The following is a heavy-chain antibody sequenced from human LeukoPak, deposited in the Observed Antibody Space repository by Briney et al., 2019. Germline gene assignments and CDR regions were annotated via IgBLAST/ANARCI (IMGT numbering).Heavy chain of an antibody. CDR3: AAYPWSSSQMHYGMDV. CDR1: GYPLTELS. D-gene: IGHD2-2*01. Sequence: GASVKVSYQVSGYPLTELSMHWVRQAPGKGLEWMGGFDPEDGETIYAQKFQGRVTMTEDTSTDTAYMELSSLRSEDTAVYYCAAYPWSSSQMHYGMDVWGQGTTVTVSS. V-gene: IGHV1-24*01. CDR2: FDPEDGET. J-gene: IGHJ6*02.